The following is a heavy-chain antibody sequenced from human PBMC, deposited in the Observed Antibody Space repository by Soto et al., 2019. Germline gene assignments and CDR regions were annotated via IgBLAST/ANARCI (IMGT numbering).Heavy chain of an antibody. D-gene: IGHD6-19*01. CDR1: GFIFSSYW. CDR3: AAWITSGWPA. J-gene: IGHJ5*02. Sequence: DVQLVESWGGLVQPGGSLRLSCVGSGFIFSSYWMNWVRQAPGKGLEWVANIKQDGSAMYYVDSVKGRFTISRDNAKNSLYLQMNSLRVEDTAVYFCAAWITSGWPAWGQGTLVTVSS. V-gene: IGHV3-7*05. CDR2: IKQDGSAM.